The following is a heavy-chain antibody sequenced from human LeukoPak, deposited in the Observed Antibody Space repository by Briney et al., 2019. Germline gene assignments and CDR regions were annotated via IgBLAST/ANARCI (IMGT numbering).Heavy chain of an antibody. V-gene: IGHV3-23*01. CDR1: GFPFETNA. CDR2: IGNTET. D-gene: IGHD5-18*01. CDR3: AKDWIQFNRVFDCFDS. J-gene: IGHJ4*02. Sequence: GGSLRLSCAPSGFPFETNAMSWVRQAPGKGLEWVATIGNTETFYADSVTGRFTISRDNSKNTVNLQMNRLRVEDAAIYYCAKDWIQFNRVFDCFDSWGQGTLVTVSS.